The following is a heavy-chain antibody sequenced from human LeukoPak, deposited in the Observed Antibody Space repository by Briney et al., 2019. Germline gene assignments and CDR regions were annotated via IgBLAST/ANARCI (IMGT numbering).Heavy chain of an antibody. V-gene: IGHV1-2*02. CDR3: ARGPMNWGFAPLYYYYYMDV. Sequence: ASVKVSCKASGYTFTGYYMQWVRQAPGQGLEWMGWIEPNSGGTNSAQKFQGRVTMTRDTSISTAYMELRRLRSDDTAVYYCARGPMNWGFAPLYYYYYMDVWGKGTTVTVSS. CDR2: IEPNSGGT. CDR1: GYTFTGYY. J-gene: IGHJ6*03. D-gene: IGHD7-27*01.